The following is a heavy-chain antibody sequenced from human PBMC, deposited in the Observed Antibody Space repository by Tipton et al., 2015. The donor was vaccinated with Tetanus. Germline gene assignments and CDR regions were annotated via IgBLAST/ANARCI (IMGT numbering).Heavy chain of an antibody. Sequence: QLVQSGAEVKQPGASVTVSCKASGYRPTNYGISWVRQAPGQGLEWLGWISGYSGHTNYAQQVRGRVTMTTDTSTSTAYLELRSLRSDDTALYFCARDADMWATRKAFDIWGQGTMVTVSS. CDR1: GYRPTNYG. D-gene: IGHD1-14*01. CDR3: ARDADMWATRKAFDI. CDR2: ISGYSGHT. V-gene: IGHV1-18*01. J-gene: IGHJ3*02.